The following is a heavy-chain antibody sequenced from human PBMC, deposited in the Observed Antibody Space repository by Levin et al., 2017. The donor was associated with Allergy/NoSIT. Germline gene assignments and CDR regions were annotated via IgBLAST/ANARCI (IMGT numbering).Heavy chain of an antibody. CDR3: ATDRCSGGACSPDY. CDR2: FSYGGSSD. V-gene: IGHV3-30*03. CDR1: GFTFRSYG. Sequence: GESLKISCAASGFTFRSYGMHWVRQAPGKGLEWVTSFSYGGSSDYYADSVKGRFSISRDNSENTLYLQMSSLRPEDTAVYYCATDRCSGGACSPDYWGQGTLVTVSS. J-gene: IGHJ4*02. D-gene: IGHD2-15*01.